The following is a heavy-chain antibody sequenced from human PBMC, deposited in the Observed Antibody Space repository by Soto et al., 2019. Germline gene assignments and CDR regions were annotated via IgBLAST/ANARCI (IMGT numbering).Heavy chain of an antibody. D-gene: IGHD5-12*01. V-gene: IGHV3-11*06. J-gene: IGHJ6*02. CDR1: GFTFSDYY. CDR3: ARDRGGYDRLYYYHGMDV. Sequence: GGSLRLSCAASGFTFSDYYMSWIRQAPGKGLEYISYISSSSGSTNYADFVKGRFTISRDNAKSSLYLQMSSLRAEDTAVYYCARDRGGYDRLYYYHGMDVWGQGTAVTVSS. CDR2: ISSSSGST.